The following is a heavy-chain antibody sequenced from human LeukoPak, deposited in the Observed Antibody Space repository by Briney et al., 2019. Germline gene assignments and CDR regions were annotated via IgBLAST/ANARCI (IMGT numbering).Heavy chain of an antibody. D-gene: IGHD4-17*01. CDR1: GGTFSSYA. CDR3: ARARGDYVPHYFDY. Sequence: GASVKFSCKASGGTFSSYAISWVRQAPGQGLEWMGGIIPIFGTANYAQEFQGRVTITADESTSTAYMELSSLRSEDTAVYYCARARGDYVPHYFDYWGQGTLVTVSS. CDR2: IIPIFGTA. J-gene: IGHJ4*02. V-gene: IGHV1-69*13.